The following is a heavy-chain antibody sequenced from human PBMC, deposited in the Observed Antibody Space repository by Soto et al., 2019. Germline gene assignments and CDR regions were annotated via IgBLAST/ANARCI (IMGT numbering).Heavy chain of an antibody. CDR3: ARQAYDFWSGYYTNNWFDP. CDR2: IYYSGST. CDR1: GGSISSSSYY. J-gene: IGHJ5*02. D-gene: IGHD3-3*01. V-gene: IGHV4-39*01. Sequence: SATLSLTSTVSGGSISSSSYYWGWIRQPPGNGLEWIGSIYYSGSTYYNPSLKSRVTISVDTSKNQFSLKLSSVTAADTAVYYCARQAYDFWSGYYTNNWFDPWGQGTLVTVSS.